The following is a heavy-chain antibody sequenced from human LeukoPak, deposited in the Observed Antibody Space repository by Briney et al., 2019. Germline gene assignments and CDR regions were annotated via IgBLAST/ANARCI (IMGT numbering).Heavy chain of an antibody. Sequence: GGSLRLSCAASGFTFSSYGMHWVRQAPGKGLVWVAAISYDGSDKYYTDSVKGRFTISRVNSENTLYLQMNSLRAEDTAIYYCAKVKEDRYYNSRGFYLDYWGQGTLVTVSS. CDR3: AKVKEDRYYNSRGFYLDY. CDR1: GFTFSSYG. J-gene: IGHJ4*02. D-gene: IGHD3-22*01. V-gene: IGHV3-30*18. CDR2: ISYDGSDK.